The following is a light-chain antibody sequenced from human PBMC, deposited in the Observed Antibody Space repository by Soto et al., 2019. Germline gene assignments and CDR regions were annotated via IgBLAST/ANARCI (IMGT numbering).Light chain of an antibody. Sequence: SSELTQPPSVSVSPGQTARIICSGDALPKQYAYWYQQKPGQAPVLVIYKDSERPSGIPERFSGSSSGTTVTLTISGVQAEDEADYYCQSADSSGTYGVFGGGTQLTVL. CDR2: KDS. CDR1: ALPKQY. V-gene: IGLV3-25*02. J-gene: IGLJ3*02. CDR3: QSADSSGTYGV.